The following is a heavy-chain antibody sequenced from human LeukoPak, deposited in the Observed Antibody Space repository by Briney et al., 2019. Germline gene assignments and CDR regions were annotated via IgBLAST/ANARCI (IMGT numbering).Heavy chain of an antibody. CDR2: IIPILGIA. V-gene: IGHV1-69*04. CDR1: GYTFTSYG. CDR3: ARGELGAVATFDY. Sequence: ASVKVSCKASGYTFTSYGISWVRQAPGQGLEWMGRIIPILGIANYAQKFQGRVTITADKSTSTAYMELSSLRSEDTAVYYCARGELGAVATFDYWGQGTLVTVSS. D-gene: IGHD6-19*01. J-gene: IGHJ4*02.